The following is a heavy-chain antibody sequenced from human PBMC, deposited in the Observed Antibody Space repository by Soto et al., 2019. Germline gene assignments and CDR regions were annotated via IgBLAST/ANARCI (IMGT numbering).Heavy chain of an antibody. Sequence: EVQLVESGGGLVQPGGSLRLSCAASGFTFSSYSMNWVRQAPGKGPEWVSYISSSSSTIYYADSVKGRFTISRDNAKNSLYLKMNSLRDEDTAVYYCASGKDYAEGGYWGQGTLVTVSS. CDR2: ISSSSSTI. CDR3: ASGKDYAEGGY. D-gene: IGHD4-17*01. J-gene: IGHJ4*02. CDR1: GFTFSSYS. V-gene: IGHV3-48*02.